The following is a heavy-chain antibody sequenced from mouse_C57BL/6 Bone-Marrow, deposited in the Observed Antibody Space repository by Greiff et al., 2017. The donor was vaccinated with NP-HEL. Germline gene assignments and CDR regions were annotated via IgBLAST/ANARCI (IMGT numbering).Heavy chain of an antibody. CDR2: IRNKANNHAT. D-gene: IGHD3-2*02. CDR3: TTAQATLYYYAMDY. J-gene: IGHJ4*01. CDR1: GFTFSDAW. V-gene: IGHV6-6*01. Sequence: EVKVEESGGGLVQPGGSMKLSCAASGFTFSDAWMDWVRQSPEKGLEWVAEIRNKANNHATYYAESVKGRFTISRDDSKSSVYLQMNSLRAEDTGIYYCTTAQATLYYYAMDYWGQGTSVTVSS.